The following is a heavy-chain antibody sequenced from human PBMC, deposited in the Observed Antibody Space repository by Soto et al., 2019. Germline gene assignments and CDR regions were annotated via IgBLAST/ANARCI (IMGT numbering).Heavy chain of an antibody. CDR3: AREGRRITIFGVVSPGYYGMDV. J-gene: IGHJ6*02. Sequence: QEQGQGLEWMGGIIPIFGTANYAQKFQGRVTITADESTSTAYMELSSLRSEDTAVYYCAREGRRITIFGVVSPGYYGMDVWGQGTTVTVSS. CDR2: IIPIFGTA. D-gene: IGHD3-3*01. V-gene: IGHV1-69*01.